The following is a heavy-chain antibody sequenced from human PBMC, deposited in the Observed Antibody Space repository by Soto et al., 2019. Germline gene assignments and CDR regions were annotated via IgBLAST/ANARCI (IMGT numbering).Heavy chain of an antibody. D-gene: IGHD3-16*01. V-gene: IGHV3-53*02. CDR1: GFTVSSNY. CDR3: ARSTTFYYDGMDV. CDR2: IYSGGST. J-gene: IGHJ6*02. Sequence: EVQLVETGGGLIQPGGSRRLSCAASGFTVSSNYMSWVRQAPGKGLEWVSVIYSGGSTYYSDSVKGRFTISRDNSKNTLYLQMNSLRAEDTVVYYCARSTTFYYDGMDVWGQGTTVTVSS.